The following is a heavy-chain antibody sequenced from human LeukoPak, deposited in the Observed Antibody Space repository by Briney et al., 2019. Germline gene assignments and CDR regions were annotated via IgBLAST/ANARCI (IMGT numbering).Heavy chain of an antibody. D-gene: IGHD1-1*01. J-gene: IGHJ4*02. V-gene: IGHV1-46*01. CDR2: INPSGGST. CDR3: ARWTGTTGLDY. CDR1: GYSFSSYY. Sequence: GSVKVSCKASGYSFSSYYMHWVRQAPGQGLEWMGIINPSGGSTTYAQKFQGRVTMTRDTSTTTVYMELSSLKSEDTAVYYCARWTGTTGLDYWGQGTLVTVSS.